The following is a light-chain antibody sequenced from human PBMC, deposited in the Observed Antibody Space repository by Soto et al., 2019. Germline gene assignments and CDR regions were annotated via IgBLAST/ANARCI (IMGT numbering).Light chain of an antibody. CDR2: DDT. J-gene: IGLJ1*01. CDR1: NIGRKS. CDR3: QVWDTSSDSYV. V-gene: IGLV3-21*02. Sequence: SSELTQPPSVSVAPGQTARITCGGNNIGRKSVHWYQQRPGQAPVLVVYDDTDRPSGIPERFSGSKSGNTATLTIGRVEAGDEADYYCQVWDTSSDSYVFGTGTKVTVL.